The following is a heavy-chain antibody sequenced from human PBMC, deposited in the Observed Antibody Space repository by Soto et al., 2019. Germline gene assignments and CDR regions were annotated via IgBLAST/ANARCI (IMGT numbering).Heavy chain of an antibody. J-gene: IGHJ6*02. CDR1: GYTFTSYA. CDR3: ARPLEPSYYYYGMDV. V-gene: IGHV1-3*01. D-gene: IGHD1-1*01. CDR2: INAGNGNT. Sequence: ASVKLSCKASGYTFTSYAMHWVRQAPGQRLEWMGWINAGNGNTKYSQKFQGRVTITRDTAASTAYMELSSLRSEDTAVYYCARPLEPSYYYYGMDVGGQGTTVTVSS.